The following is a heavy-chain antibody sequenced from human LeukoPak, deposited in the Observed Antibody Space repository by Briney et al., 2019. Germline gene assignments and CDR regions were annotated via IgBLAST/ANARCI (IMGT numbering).Heavy chain of an antibody. CDR1: GYTFTGYY. J-gene: IGHJ6*03. D-gene: IGHD4-17*01. CDR2: INPNSGGT. CDR3: ARDLGAVTTLGYYYYYYMDV. Sequence: ASVKVSCKASGYTFTGYYRHWVRQAPGQGLEWMGWINPNSGGTNYAQKFQGRVTMTRDTSISTAYMELSRLRFVDTAVYYCARDLGAVTTLGYYYYYYMDVWGKGTTVTVSS. V-gene: IGHV1-2*02.